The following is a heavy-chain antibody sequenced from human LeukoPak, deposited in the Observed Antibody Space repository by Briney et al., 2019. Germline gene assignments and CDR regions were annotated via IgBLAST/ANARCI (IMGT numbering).Heavy chain of an antibody. D-gene: IGHD3/OR15-3a*01. CDR2: IGAGGTFT. CDR1: GFTFSSYA. J-gene: IGHJ4*02. CDR3: TTGVLRLLYEF. Sequence: PGGSLRLSCTASGFTFSSYAMNWVRQAPGKGLEWVSGIGAGGTFTYYADSVKGRFTIFRDNSRNTLYLQMNSLKTEDTAVYYCTTGVLRLLYEFWGQGTLVTVSS. V-gene: IGHV3-23*01.